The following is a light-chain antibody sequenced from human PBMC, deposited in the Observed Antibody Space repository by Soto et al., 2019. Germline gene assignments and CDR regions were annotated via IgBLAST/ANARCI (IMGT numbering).Light chain of an antibody. J-gene: IGLJ1*01. CDR3: QVWDSSSDHYV. CDR2: DDS. CDR1: NIGSKS. V-gene: IGLV3-21*02. Sequence: SYELTQPPSVSVAPGQTARITCGGGNIGSKSVHWYQQKPGQAPVLVVYDDSGRPSGIPERFSGSNSGNTATLTIGRVEAGDEADYYCQVWDSSSDHYVFATGTKLTVL.